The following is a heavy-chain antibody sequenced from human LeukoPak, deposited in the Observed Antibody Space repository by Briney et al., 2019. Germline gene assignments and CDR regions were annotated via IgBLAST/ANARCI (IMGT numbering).Heavy chain of an antibody. D-gene: IGHD3-3*01. CDR2: IYYSGST. J-gene: IGHJ5*02. CDR3: ASYIPDFWSGLHSQLNWFDP. Sequence: SATLSLTCAVSGGSISSSYWSWIRQSPGKGLEWIGYIYYSGSTNYNPSLKSRVTISVGTSRNQFSLKLSSVTAADTAVYYCASYIPDFWSGLHSQLNWFDPWGQGTLVTVSS. CDR1: GGSISSSY. V-gene: IGHV4-59*01.